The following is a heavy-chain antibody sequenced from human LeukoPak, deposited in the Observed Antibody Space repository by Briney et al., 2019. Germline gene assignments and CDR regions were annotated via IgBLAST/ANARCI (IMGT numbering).Heavy chain of an antibody. D-gene: IGHD2-2*01. CDR3: ASSFRSTSRKFDY. J-gene: IGHJ4*02. V-gene: IGHV4-34*01. CDR1: GGSFSGYY. Sequence: SETLSLTCAVYGGSFSGYYWSWIRQPPGKGLEWIGEINHSGSTNYNPSLKSRVTISVDTSKNQSSLKLSSVTAADTAVYYCASSFRSTSRKFDYWGQGTLVTVSS. CDR2: INHSGST.